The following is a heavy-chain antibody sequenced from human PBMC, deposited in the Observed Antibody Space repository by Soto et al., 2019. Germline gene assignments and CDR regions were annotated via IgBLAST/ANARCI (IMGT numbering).Heavy chain of an antibody. CDR2: MNPDSGHA. CDR1: GGTFSSYA. J-gene: IGHJ4*02. Sequence: ASVKVSCKASGGTFSSYAINWVRQAPVQGLEWMGWMNPDSGHAAYAQKFQGRVPLTTSTSTSTVYMEMRSLGSEDTAVYYCARRPQCSGGSCYYGLDNGGQGTLVTVSS. CDR3: ARRPQCSGGSCYYGLDN. D-gene: IGHD2-15*01. V-gene: IGHV1-8*02.